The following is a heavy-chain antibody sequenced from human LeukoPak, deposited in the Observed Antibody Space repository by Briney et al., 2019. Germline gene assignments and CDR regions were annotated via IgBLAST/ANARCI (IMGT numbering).Heavy chain of an antibody. J-gene: IGHJ6*03. V-gene: IGHV1-69*13. CDR3: ARGHYYDSWEYYYYYYMDV. D-gene: IGHD3-22*01. CDR1: GGTFSSYA. Sequence: GASVKVSCKASGGTFSSYAISWVRQAPGQGLEWMGGIIPIFGTANYAQKFQGRVTITADESTSTAYMELSSLRSEDTAVYYCARGHYYDSWEYYYYYYMDVWGKGTTVTISS. CDR2: IIPIFGTA.